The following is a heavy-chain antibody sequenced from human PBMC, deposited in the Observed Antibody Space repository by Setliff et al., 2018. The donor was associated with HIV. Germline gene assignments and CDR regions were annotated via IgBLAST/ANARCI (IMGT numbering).Heavy chain of an antibody. Sequence: SETLSLTCAVYGGSFSVYYWSWIRQAPGKGLEWIGEINHSGRTNYNPSLKSRVTISVDTSKNQFSLTLSSLTAAGTAVYYCARGPPAEDYYYYMDVWGEGTTVTVSS. CDR2: INHSGRT. V-gene: IGHV4-34*01. J-gene: IGHJ6*03. CDR3: ARGPPAEDYYYYMDV. CDR1: GGSFSVYY.